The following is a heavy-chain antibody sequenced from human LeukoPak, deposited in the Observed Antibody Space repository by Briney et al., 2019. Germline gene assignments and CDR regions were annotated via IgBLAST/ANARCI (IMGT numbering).Heavy chain of an antibody. V-gene: IGHV3-33*01. CDR2: IWYDGSNK. Sequence: PGRSLRLSCAASGFTFSSYGMHWVRQAPGKGLEWVAVIWYDGSNKYYADSVKGRFTISRDNPKNTLYLQMNSLRAEDTAVYYCARDLTRALDYYYYGMDVWGQGTTVTVSS. J-gene: IGHJ6*02. D-gene: IGHD2-2*01. CDR1: GFTFSSYG. CDR3: ARDLTRALDYYYYGMDV.